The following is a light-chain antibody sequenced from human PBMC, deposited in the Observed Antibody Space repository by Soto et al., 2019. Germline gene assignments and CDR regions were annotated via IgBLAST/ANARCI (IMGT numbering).Light chain of an antibody. J-gene: IGLJ1*01. CDR2: GNN. V-gene: IGLV1-40*01. CDR1: SSNIGAGYD. CDR3: VSYDGSLSAYV. Sequence: QSVLTQPPSVSGAPGQRVTISCTGRSSNIGAGYDVHWYQQLPGTAPKLLIYGNNNRPSGVPDRFSGSKSGTSASLAITGLHAEDEAHYYCVSYDGSLSAYVCGTGTKVAVL.